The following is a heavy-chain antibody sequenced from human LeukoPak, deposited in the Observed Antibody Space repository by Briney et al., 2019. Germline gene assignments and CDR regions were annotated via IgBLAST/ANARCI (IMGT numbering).Heavy chain of an antibody. CDR1: GGSISSSSYY. J-gene: IGHJ4*02. V-gene: IGHV4-39*07. D-gene: IGHD4-17*01. Sequence: KTSETLSLTCTVSGGSISSSSYYWGWIRQPPGKGLEWIGSIYYSGSTYYNPSLKSRVTISVDTSKNQFSLKLSSVTAADTAVYYCARAWYGDLSYYFDYWGQGTLVTVSS. CDR3: ARAWYGDLSYYFDY. CDR2: IYYSGST.